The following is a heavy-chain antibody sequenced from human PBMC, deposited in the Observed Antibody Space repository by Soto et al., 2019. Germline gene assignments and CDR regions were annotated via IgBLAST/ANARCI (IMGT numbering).Heavy chain of an antibody. V-gene: IGHV3-15*01. CDR1: GFTFSNAW. D-gene: IGHD2-2*01. Sequence: GGSLRLSCAASGFTFSNAWMSWVRQAPGKGLEWVGRIKSKTDGGTTDYAAPVKGRFTISRDDSKNTLYLQMNSLKTEDTAVYYCTTGRVVVVPAAMDAFDIWGQGTMVTVS. CDR3: TTGRVVVVPAAMDAFDI. CDR2: IKSKTDGGTT. J-gene: IGHJ3*02.